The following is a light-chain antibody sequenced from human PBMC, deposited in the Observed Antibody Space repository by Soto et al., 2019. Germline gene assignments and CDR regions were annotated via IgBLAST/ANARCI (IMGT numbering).Light chain of an antibody. J-gene: IGKJ2*01. CDR1: QSVSSSSY. CDR2: GAS. Sequence: EIVLTQSPGTLSLSPGERVTLSCRASQSVSSSSYLAWYQQKPGQAPRLLIYGASSRATGIPDRFSGSGSATDFPLTISRLEPEDFAVYYCRQYGSSPSYTFGQGTKLEIK. V-gene: IGKV3-20*01. CDR3: RQYGSSPSYT.